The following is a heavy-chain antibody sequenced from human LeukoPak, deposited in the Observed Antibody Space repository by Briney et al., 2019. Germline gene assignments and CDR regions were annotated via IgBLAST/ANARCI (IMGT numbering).Heavy chain of an antibody. J-gene: IGHJ4*02. D-gene: IGHD3-10*01. V-gene: IGHV3-15*01. Sequence: GGSLRLSCTASGFTFINSWMDWVRQAPGKGLEWVGRIRSNPDGGTTEYAAPVKRRFTISRDDLKNTLYLQMFSLIAEDTAIYYCLTVNSHVTYWGQGTLVTVSS. CDR2: IRSNPDGGTT. CDR3: LTVNSHVTY. CDR1: GFTFINSW.